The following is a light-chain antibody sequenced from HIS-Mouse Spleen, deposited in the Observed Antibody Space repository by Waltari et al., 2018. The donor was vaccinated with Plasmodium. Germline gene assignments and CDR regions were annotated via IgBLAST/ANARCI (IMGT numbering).Light chain of an antibody. CDR1: SSDVGGYNY. CDR2: DVS. Sequence: QSALTPPRSVSGSPGQSVTISCTGTSSDVGGYNYVSWYQQHPGTAPKLMIYDVSKWPSGVPDRFSGSKSGNTASLTISGLQAEDEADYYCCSYAGSYTYVFGTGTKVTVL. CDR3: CSYAGSYTYV. V-gene: IGLV2-11*01. J-gene: IGLJ1*01.